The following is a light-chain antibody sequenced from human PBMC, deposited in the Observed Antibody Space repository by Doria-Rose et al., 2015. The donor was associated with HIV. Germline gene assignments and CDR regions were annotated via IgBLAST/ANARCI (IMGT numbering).Light chain of an antibody. CDR2: EVN. V-gene: IGLV2-23*02. CDR3: CSYAGTPLV. Sequence: YWYPGQSLTISCTGTSNDVGSYNLVSWYQQHPGKAPKLMIYEVNKRPSGVSYRFSGSKSGNTASLTISGLQAEDEADYYCCSYAGTPLVFGSGTKVTVL. CDR1: SNDVGSYNL. J-gene: IGLJ1*01.